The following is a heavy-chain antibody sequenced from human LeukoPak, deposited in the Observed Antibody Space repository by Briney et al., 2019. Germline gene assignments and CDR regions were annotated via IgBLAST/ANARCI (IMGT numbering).Heavy chain of an antibody. Sequence: GGSLRLSCATSGYTFSNYAMSWVRQVLGKGLEWVSAISASGVSTYYADSVKGRFTISRDNSKNTLYLQMNSLRVEDTAIYYCAKYFLAAEGIYAGGNRGFDYWGQGTLVTVSS. CDR1: GYTFSNYA. CDR2: ISASGVST. J-gene: IGHJ4*02. CDR3: AKYFLAAEGIYAGGNRGFDY. D-gene: IGHD6-13*01. V-gene: IGHV3-23*01.